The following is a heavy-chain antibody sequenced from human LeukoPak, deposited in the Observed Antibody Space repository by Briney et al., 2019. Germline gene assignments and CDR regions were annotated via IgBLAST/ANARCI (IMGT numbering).Heavy chain of an antibody. D-gene: IGHD5-24*01. V-gene: IGHV3-30-3*01. J-gene: IGHJ4*02. Sequence: GGSLRLSCAASGFTFSSYVMHWVRQAPGKGLEWVAVISYDGTSKYYADSVKGRFTIPRDNSKNTLYLQMNSLRPEDTAVYYCARAGDGYNSHFDSWGQGTLSPSPQ. CDR3: ARAGDGYNSHFDS. CDR1: GFTFSSYV. CDR2: ISYDGTSK.